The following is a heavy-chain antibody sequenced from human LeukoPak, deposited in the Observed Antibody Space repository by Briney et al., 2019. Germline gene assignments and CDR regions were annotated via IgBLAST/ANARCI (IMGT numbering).Heavy chain of an antibody. Sequence: SETLSLTCTVSGGSISSGDYYWSWIRQPPGKGLEWIGYMYYSGSTNYNPSLKSRVTISVDTSKNQFSLKLSSVTAADTAVYYCTGGPPTVVTPYWYFDLWGRGTLVTVSS. CDR1: GGSISSGDYY. D-gene: IGHD4-23*01. J-gene: IGHJ2*01. CDR3: TGGPPTVVTPYWYFDL. V-gene: IGHV4-61*08. CDR2: MYYSGST.